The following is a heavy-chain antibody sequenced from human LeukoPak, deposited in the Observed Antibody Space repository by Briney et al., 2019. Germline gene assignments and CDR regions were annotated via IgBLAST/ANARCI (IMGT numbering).Heavy chain of an antibody. J-gene: IGHJ4*02. Sequence: SVKVSCKASGGTFNSYAISWVRQAPGQGLEWMGGITAIFRTTNYAQKFQGRVTITADESMSTVYMELSSLRSEDTAVYYCARHSGYHSTMYLDYWGQGTLVTVSS. CDR1: GGTFNSYA. D-gene: IGHD3-22*01. CDR2: ITAIFRTT. V-gene: IGHV1-69*13. CDR3: ARHSGYHSTMYLDY.